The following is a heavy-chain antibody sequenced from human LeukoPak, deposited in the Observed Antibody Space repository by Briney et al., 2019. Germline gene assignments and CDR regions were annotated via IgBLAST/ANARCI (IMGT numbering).Heavy chain of an antibody. V-gene: IGHV1-18*01. D-gene: IGHD3-3*01. CDR1: GYTFTSYG. CDR3: ARVRSYYDFWSGYLSLDY. Sequence: ASVKVSCKASGYTFTSYGISWVRQAPGQGLEWMGWISAYNGNTNYAQKLQGRVTMTTDTSTSTAYMELRSPRSDDTAVYYCARVRSYYDFWSGYLSLDYWGQGTLVTVSS. J-gene: IGHJ4*02. CDR2: ISAYNGNT.